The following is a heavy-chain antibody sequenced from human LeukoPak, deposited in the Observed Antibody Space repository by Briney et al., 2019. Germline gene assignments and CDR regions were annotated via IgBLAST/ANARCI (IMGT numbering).Heavy chain of an antibody. Sequence: SETLSLTCTVSGGSVSSGSYYWSWIRQPPGKGLEWIGYIYYSGSTNYNPSLKSRVTISVDTSKNQFSLKLSSVTAADTAVYYCARRTPDIVATIFEGYAFDIWGQGTMVTVSS. V-gene: IGHV4-61*01. D-gene: IGHD5-12*01. CDR2: IYYSGST. CDR1: GGSVSSGSYY. CDR3: ARRTPDIVATIFEGYAFDI. J-gene: IGHJ3*02.